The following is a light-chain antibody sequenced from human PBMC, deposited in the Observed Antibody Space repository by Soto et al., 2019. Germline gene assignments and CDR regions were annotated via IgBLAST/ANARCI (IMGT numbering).Light chain of an antibody. V-gene: IGKV1-27*01. J-gene: IGKJ1*01. CDR2: AAS. Sequence: DIQMTQSPSSLSASVGDRVTITCRASQGISNYLAWYQQKPGKVPKLLIYAASTLQSGVPSRFSGSGSGTDFTITISSLQPEDVATYYRQKYNSAPRTVGQGNKVEIK. CDR1: QGISNY. CDR3: QKYNSAPRT.